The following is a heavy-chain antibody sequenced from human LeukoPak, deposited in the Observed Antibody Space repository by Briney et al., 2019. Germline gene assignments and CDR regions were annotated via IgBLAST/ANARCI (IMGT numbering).Heavy chain of an antibody. CDR2: ISGGSGT. CDR1: GFTVSNNF. D-gene: IGHD2-21*01. J-gene: IGHJ3*01. V-gene: IGHV3-66*01. CDR3: ARVVDSTRAFHV. Sequence: GGSLRLSCAASGFTVSNNFMSWVRQAPGQELEWVSLISGGSGTYYAASVKGRFTISRGNSENSLYLQMNSLRPEDTAAYYCARVVDSTRAFHVWGQGTLVIVSS.